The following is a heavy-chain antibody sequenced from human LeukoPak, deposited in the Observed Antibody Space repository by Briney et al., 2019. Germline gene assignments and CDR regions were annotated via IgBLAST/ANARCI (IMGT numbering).Heavy chain of an antibody. CDR3: AKSITPMDGAFDI. V-gene: IGHV1-69*05. CDR1: GGTFSSYA. D-gene: IGHD3-10*01. CDR2: IIPIFGTA. J-gene: IGHJ3*02. Sequence: SVKVSCKASGGTFSSYAISWVRQAPGQGLEWMGGIIPIFGTANYAQKFQGRVTITTDESTSTAYMELSSLRSEDTAVYYCAKSITPMDGAFDIWAKGQWSPSLQ.